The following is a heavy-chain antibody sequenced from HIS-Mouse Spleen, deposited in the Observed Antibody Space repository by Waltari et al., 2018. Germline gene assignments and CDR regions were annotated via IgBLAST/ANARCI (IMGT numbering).Heavy chain of an antibody. CDR1: GGSISSSSYY. CDR3: ARLSSSWYYFDY. V-gene: IGHV4-39*01. D-gene: IGHD6-13*01. Sequence: QLQLQESGPGLVKPSETLSLTCTVSGGSISSSSYYWGWIRQPPGKGLEWIGSIYYSGGPYYNPALKSRVTISVDTSKNQFSLKLSSVTAADTAVYYCARLSSSWYYFDYWGQGTLVTVSS. CDR2: IYYSGGP. J-gene: IGHJ4*02.